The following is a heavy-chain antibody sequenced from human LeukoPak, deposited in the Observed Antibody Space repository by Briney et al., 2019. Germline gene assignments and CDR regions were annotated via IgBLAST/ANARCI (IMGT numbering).Heavy chain of an antibody. J-gene: IGHJ5*02. CDR1: GYTFTSYD. Sequence: ASVKVSCKASGYTFTSYDISWVRHAPGQGLEWMGWINPYSGDTQDAQKFQGRVTMTRDTSTSTAYMELSRLRSDDTAIYYCARFLSGYFNWFAPWGQGTVVTVSS. D-gene: IGHD5-12*01. CDR3: ARFLSGYFNWFAP. V-gene: IGHV1-2*02. CDR2: INPYSGDT.